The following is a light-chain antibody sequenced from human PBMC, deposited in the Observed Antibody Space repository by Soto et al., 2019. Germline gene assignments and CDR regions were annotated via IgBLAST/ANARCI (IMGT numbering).Light chain of an antibody. V-gene: IGKV3-11*01. Sequence: EIVLTQSPAILSLSPGERATLSCRASQSVSSYLAWYQQKPGQAPSLLIYDASKRATGIPARFRGRGSGTDFALTISSLEPEDFAVYYCQQRANPITFGQGTRLEI. CDR3: QQRANPIT. J-gene: IGKJ5*01. CDR1: QSVSSY. CDR2: DAS.